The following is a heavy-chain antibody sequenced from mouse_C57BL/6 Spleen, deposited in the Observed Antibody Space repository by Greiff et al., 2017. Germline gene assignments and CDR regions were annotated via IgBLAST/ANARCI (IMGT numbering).Heavy chain of an antibody. V-gene: IGHV1-15*01. CDR3: TSPDVNYAMDY. CDR1: GYTFTDYE. CDR2: IDPETGGT. Sequence: VQRVESGAELVRPGASVTLSCKASGYTFTDYEMHWVKQTPVHGLEWIGAIDPETGGTAYNQKFKGKAILTADKSSSTAYMELRSLTSEDSAVYYCTSPDVNYAMDYWGQGTSVTVSS. J-gene: IGHJ4*01.